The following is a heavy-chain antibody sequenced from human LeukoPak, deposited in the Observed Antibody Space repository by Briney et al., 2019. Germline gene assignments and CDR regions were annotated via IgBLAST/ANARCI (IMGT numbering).Heavy chain of an antibody. V-gene: IGHV3-30*02. D-gene: IGHD5-18*01. CDR1: GFTFSSYG. CDR2: IRYDGSNK. J-gene: IGHJ3*02. CDR3: AKDGGYSYAKKGAFDI. Sequence: GGTLRLSCAASGFTFSSYGMHWVRQAPGKGLEWVAFIRYDGSNKYYADSVKGRFTISRDNSKNTLYLQMNSLRAEDTAVYYCAKDGGYSYAKKGAFDIWGQGTMVTVPS.